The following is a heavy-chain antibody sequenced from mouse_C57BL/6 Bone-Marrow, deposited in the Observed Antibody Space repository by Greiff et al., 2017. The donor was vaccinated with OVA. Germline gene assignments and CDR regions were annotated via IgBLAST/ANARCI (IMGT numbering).Heavy chain of an antibody. Sequence: QVQLQQPGAELVKPGASVKLSCKASGYTFTSYWMHWVKQRPGQGLEWIGMIYPNSGSTNYNEKFKSKATLTVDKSSSTAYMQLSSLTSEDSAVYYCARRELWYFDVWGTGTTVTVSS. J-gene: IGHJ1*03. CDR2: IYPNSGST. CDR1: GYTFTSYW. CDR3: ARRELWYFDV. V-gene: IGHV1-64*01.